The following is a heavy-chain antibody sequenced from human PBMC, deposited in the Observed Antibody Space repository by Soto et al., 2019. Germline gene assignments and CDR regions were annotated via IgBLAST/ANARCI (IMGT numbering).Heavy chain of an antibody. CDR3: ARVHTAMDRYFAY. CDR2: ISYDGSNK. CDR1: GFTFSSYA. J-gene: IGHJ4*02. Sequence: QVQLVESGGGVVQPGRSLRLSCAASGFTFSSYAMHWVRQAPGKGLEWVAVISYDGSNKYYADSVKGRFTISRDNSKNTLYLQINSLRAEDTAVYYCARVHTAMDRYFAYWGQGTLVTVSS. V-gene: IGHV3-30-3*01. D-gene: IGHD5-18*01.